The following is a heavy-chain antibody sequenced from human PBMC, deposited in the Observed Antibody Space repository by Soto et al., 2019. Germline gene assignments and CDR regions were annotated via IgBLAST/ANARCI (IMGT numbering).Heavy chain of an antibody. J-gene: IGHJ6*02. D-gene: IGHD3-10*01. CDR2: LKPDNGGT. Sequence: QVQLVQSGAEVKPPGASVKVSCKASGYSFTGHYMHWVRQVSGKRLEFLGWLKPDNGGTYYAPKFQGRVTFTRDTSTTTAYMELSGLHSDATAVYYCARDLCPLGSGSPCPTYGMDLWGQGTTVAVS. CDR1: GYSFTGHY. V-gene: IGHV1-2*02. CDR3: ARDLCPLGSGSPCPTYGMDL.